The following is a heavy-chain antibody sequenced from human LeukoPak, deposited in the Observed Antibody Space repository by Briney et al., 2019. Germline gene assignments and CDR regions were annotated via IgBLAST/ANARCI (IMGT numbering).Heavy chain of an antibody. CDR2: IYKNNNT. CDR3: ARGWSGYDY. V-gene: IGHV3-53*01. Sequence: PGGSLRLSCAASGFTVSGNYMTWVRQAPGKGLDWVSVIYKNNNTYHADSVRGRFNISRDNSRNTVYLQMNSLRAEDTAVYYCARGWSGYDYWGQGTLVTVSS. D-gene: IGHD3-10*01. CDR1: GFTVSGNY. J-gene: IGHJ4*02.